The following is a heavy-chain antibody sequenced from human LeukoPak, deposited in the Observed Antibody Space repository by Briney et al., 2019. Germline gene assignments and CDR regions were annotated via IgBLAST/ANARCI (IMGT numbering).Heavy chain of an antibody. CDR3: ARVSPYGGNSRFDY. CDR2: IWYDGSNK. D-gene: IGHD4-23*01. J-gene: IGHJ4*02. Sequence: PGGSLRLSCAASGFTISSYGMHWVRQAPGKGLEWVAVIWYDGSNKYYADSVKGRFTISRDNSKNTLYLQMNSLRAEDTAVYYCARVSPYGGNSRFDYWGQGTLVTVSS. CDR1: GFTISSYG. V-gene: IGHV3-33*01.